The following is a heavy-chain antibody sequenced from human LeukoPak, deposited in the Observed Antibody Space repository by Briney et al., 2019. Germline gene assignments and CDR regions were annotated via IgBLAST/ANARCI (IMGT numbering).Heavy chain of an antibody. CDR1: GFTFSSYS. CDR2: ISSSSSYI. D-gene: IGHD6-13*01. CDR3: ARDMMQQLVPFGAFDI. J-gene: IGHJ3*02. Sequence: GGSLRLSCAASGFTFSSYSMNWVRQAPGKGLEWVSSISSSSSYIYYADSVKGRFTISRDNAKNSLYLQMNSLRAEDTAVYYCARDMMQQLVPFGAFDIWGQGTMVTVSS. V-gene: IGHV3-21*01.